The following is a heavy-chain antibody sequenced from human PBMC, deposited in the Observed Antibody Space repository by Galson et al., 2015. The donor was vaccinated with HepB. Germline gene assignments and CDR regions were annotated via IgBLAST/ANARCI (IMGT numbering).Heavy chain of an antibody. V-gene: IGHV5-51*03. Sequence: QSGAEVKKPGESLKISCKGSGYSFTDYWIAWVRQMPGKGLEWMGIIYPGDSDTRYSPSFQGQVSISADRSISTAYLQWSSLKASDTAMYYCAKRASNSWHFDNWGQGTLVTVSS. CDR3: AKRASNSWHFDN. D-gene: IGHD6-13*01. CDR2: IYPGDSDT. CDR1: GYSFTDYW. J-gene: IGHJ4*02.